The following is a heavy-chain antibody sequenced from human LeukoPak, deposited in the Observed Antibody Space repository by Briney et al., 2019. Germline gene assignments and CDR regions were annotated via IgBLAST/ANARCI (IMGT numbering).Heavy chain of an antibody. CDR3: ATDSGNYYGSGSYYQFDY. CDR1: GYTLTELS. D-gene: IGHD3-10*01. V-gene: IGHV1-24*01. J-gene: IGHJ4*02. Sequence: ASVKVSCKVSGYTLTELSMHWVRQAPGKGLEWMGGFDPEDGETIYAQKFQGRVTMAEDTSTDTACMELSSLRSEDTAVYYCATDSGNYYGSGSYYQFDYWGQGTLVTVSS. CDR2: FDPEDGET.